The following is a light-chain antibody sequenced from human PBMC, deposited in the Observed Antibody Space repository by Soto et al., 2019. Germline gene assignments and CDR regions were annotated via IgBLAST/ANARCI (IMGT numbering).Light chain of an antibody. V-gene: IGLV2-14*01. CDR1: SSDVGSYNY. CDR2: EVS. J-gene: IGLJ2*01. Sequence: QSALTQPASVSGSPGQSITISCTGTSSDVGSYNYVSWYQQHPGKAPKLMIYEVSNRPSGVSNRFSGSKSGNTASLTISGHQAEDEAAYYCSSYTSNSTLVFGGGTKLTVL. CDR3: SSYTSNSTLV.